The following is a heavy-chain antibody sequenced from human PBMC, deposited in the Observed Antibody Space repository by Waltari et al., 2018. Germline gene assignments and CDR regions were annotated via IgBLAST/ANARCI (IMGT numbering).Heavy chain of an antibody. CDR2: ISSSGGVT. V-gene: IGHV3-23*01. CDR3: VKERGDSSTWYFYYGIDV. CDR1: EFTFNTSA. J-gene: IGHJ6*02. D-gene: IGHD6-13*01. Sequence: EVHLSESGGGLVHPGGSLRLSCAASEFTFNTSAMSWVRQAPGKGLEWVAGISSSGGVTYYADSVKGRFTISRDNFNNILYLQMSSLRVDDTALYYCVKERGDSSTWYFYYGIDVWGQGTTVIVSS.